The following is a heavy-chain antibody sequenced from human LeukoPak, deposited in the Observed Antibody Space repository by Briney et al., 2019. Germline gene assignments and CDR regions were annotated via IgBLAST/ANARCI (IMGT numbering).Heavy chain of an antibody. J-gene: IGHJ3*02. Sequence: GRSLRLSCAASGFTFSSYAMHWVRQAPGKGLEWVANIKQDGSEKYYGDSVKGRFTISRDNAKNSLYLQMNSLRAEDTAVYYCVRDLTLYSSGWYDAFDIWGQGTMVTASS. D-gene: IGHD6-19*01. V-gene: IGHV3-7*01. CDR3: VRDLTLYSSGWYDAFDI. CDR2: IKQDGSEK. CDR1: GFTFSSYA.